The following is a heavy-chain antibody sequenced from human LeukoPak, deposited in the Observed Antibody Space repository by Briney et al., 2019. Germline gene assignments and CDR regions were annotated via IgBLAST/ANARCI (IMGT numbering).Heavy chain of an antibody. V-gene: IGHV3-7*01. D-gene: IGHD3-16*01. CDR2: MKEYGSDE. Sequence: AGSLRLSCPALEFSFSSSTISWVRPPAGKGLEWVAKMKEYGSDEQHVDAVKGRFTISRDNAKNSLYLQMNSLRPEDTAVYFCVVGGAGGGYFPNWGQGSLVIVSS. CDR3: VVGGAGGGYFPN. J-gene: IGHJ1*01. CDR1: EFSFSSST.